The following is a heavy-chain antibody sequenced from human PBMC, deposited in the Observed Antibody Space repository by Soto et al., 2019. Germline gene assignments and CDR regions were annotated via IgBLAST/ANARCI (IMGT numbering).Heavy chain of an antibody. D-gene: IGHD6-19*01. V-gene: IGHV4-39*01. CDR3: ARLTPWLVDEEFRDY. J-gene: IGHJ4*02. CDR2: IYYSGST. Sequence: QLQLQESGPGLVKPSETLSLTCTVSGGSISSSSYYWGWIRQPPGKGLEWIGSIYYSGSTYYNPSLKSRVTISVDTSKNQFSLKLSSVTAADTAVYYCARLTPWLVDEEFRDYWGQGTLVTVSS. CDR1: GGSISSSSYY.